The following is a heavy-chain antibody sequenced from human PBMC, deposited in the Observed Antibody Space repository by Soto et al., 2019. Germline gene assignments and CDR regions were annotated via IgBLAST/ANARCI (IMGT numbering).Heavy chain of an antibody. D-gene: IGHD2-8*01. CDR1: ECTFRSYG. CDR3: ARDSRSCIYGVCYGFPYFAF. J-gene: IGHJ4*01. V-gene: IGHV3-33*01. Sequence: GGPLRLSCGAAECTFRSYGGHWVRQAKGKGLEWVAVIWYDGSNKYYADSVKGRFTISRDDAQNTLYLQMNSLRAEDTAVYYCARDSRSCIYGVCYGFPYFAFWGHRALVPVSP. CDR2: IWYDGSNK.